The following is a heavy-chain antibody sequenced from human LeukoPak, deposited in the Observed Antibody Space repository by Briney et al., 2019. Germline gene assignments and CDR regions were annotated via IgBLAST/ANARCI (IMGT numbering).Heavy chain of an antibody. CDR1: GFTFSTYW. CDR3: ARGRPDY. J-gene: IGHJ4*02. CDR2: INQDGSKK. Sequence: GGSLRLSCAASGFTFSTYWMNWVRQAPGKGLEWVANINQDGSKKNYVDSVKGRFTISRDNTKNSLYLQMYSLRAEDTAVYYCARGRPDYWGQGTLVTVSS. V-gene: IGHV3-7*01.